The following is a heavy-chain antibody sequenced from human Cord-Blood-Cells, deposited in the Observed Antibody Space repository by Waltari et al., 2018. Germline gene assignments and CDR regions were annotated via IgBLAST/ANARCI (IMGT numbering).Heavy chain of an antibody. D-gene: IGHD3-10*01. CDR3: AQLKNSGSYYNYFDY. V-gene: IGHV4-34*01. CDR1: GGSFSGYY. Sequence: QVQLQQWGAGLLKPSETLPPTCAVYGGSFSGYYWSWIRQPPGKGLEWIGEINHSGSTNYNPSLKSRVTISVDTSKNQFSLKLSSVTAADTAVYYCAQLKNSGSYYNYFDYWGQGTLVTVSS. CDR2: INHSGST. J-gene: IGHJ4*02.